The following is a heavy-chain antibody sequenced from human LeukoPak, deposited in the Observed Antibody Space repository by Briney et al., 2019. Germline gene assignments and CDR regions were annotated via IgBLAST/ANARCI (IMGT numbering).Heavy chain of an antibody. CDR3: ARDLVVAPSVGHNAWFDP. V-gene: IGHV4-4*07. CDR1: GGSISSYY. J-gene: IGHJ5*02. D-gene: IGHD2-15*01. Sequence: SETLSLTCTVSGGSISSYYWSWIRQPAGKGLEWIGRIYTSGSTNYNPSLESRVTMSVDTSKNQFSLKLSSVTAADTAVYYCARDLVVAPSVGHNAWFDPWGQGTLVTVSS. CDR2: IYTSGST.